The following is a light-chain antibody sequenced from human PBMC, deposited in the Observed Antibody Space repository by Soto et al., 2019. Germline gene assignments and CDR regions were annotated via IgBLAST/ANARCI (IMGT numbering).Light chain of an antibody. V-gene: IGKV3-15*01. CDR2: AAS. CDR3: LQYDNWPPWT. Sequence: EIVMTQSPATLSVSPGERATLSCRASQSVSDNLAWYQQKPGQAPRLLIYAASTRATGIPARFSGSGFGTEFTLTISSLQSQDFAVYYCLQYDNWPPWTFGQGTKVENK. CDR1: QSVSDN. J-gene: IGKJ1*01.